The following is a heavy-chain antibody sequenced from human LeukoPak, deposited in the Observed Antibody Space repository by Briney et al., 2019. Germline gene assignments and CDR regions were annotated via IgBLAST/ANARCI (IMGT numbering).Heavy chain of an antibody. Sequence: PGGSLRLSCAASGFTFSDYYMSWVRQALGKGLEWVSYISNTGSFIYYADSVKGRFTISRDNAKNSLYLQMNSPRAEDTAVYYCARTKKGDGYNMYDWFDPWGQGTLVTVSS. D-gene: IGHD5-24*01. J-gene: IGHJ5*02. V-gene: IGHV3-11*04. CDR3: ARTKKGDGYNMYDWFDP. CDR2: ISNTGSFI. CDR1: GFTFSDYY.